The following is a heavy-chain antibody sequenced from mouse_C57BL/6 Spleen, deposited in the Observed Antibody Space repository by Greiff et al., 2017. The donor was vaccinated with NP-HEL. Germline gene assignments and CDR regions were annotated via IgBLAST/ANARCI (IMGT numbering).Heavy chain of an antibody. D-gene: IGHD2-3*01. CDR2: ISYDGSN. V-gene: IGHV3-6*01. CDR3: ARTSLSDDY. Sequence: EVKLQESGPGLVKPSQSLSLTCSVTGYSITSGYYWNWIRQFPGNKLEWMGYISYDGSNNYNPSLKNRISITRDTSKNQFFLKLNSVTTEDTATYYCARTSLSDDYWGQGTTLTVSS. J-gene: IGHJ2*01. CDR1: GYSITSGYY.